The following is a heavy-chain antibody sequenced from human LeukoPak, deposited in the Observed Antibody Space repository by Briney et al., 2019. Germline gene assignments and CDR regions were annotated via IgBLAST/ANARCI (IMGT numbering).Heavy chain of an antibody. J-gene: IGHJ6*03. CDR3: ATLGGTVNAYVYDYFYYYMDV. D-gene: IGHD3-16*01. V-gene: IGHV3-11*01. CDR2: ISSSGSSM. Sequence: GGSLRLSCTASRFVFSYYYMTWIRQAPGKGLEWVSYISSSGSSMYYADSVKGRFTISRDNANNSLYLQMNSLRVEDTAVYYCATLGGTVNAYVYDYFYYYMDVWGKGSTVTVSS. CDR1: RFVFSYYY.